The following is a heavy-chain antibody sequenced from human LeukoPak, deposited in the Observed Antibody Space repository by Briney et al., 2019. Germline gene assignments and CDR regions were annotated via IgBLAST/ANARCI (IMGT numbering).Heavy chain of an antibody. Sequence: GGSLRLSCAASGFTFSSYGMHWVRQAPGKGLEWVAFIRYDGSNKYYADSVRGRFTISRDNSKNTLYLQMNSLRAEDTAVYYCAKVRSSRSSYLDYWGQGTLVTVSS. CDR1: GFTFSSYG. CDR3: AKVRSSRSSYLDY. CDR2: IRYDGSNK. D-gene: IGHD1-26*01. J-gene: IGHJ4*02. V-gene: IGHV3-30*02.